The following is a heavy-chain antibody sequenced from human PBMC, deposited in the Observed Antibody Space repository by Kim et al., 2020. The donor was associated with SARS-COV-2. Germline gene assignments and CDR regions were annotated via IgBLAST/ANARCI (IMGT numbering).Heavy chain of an antibody. CDR3: ARGHGPGIAAAGHYFDY. Sequence: SETLSLTCAVYGGFFSGYYWSWIRQPPGKGLEWIGEINHSGSTNYNPSLKSRVTISVDTSKNQFSLKLSSVTAADTAVYYCARGHGPGIAAAGHYFDYWGQGTLVTVSS. CDR2: INHSGST. V-gene: IGHV4-34*01. D-gene: IGHD6-13*01. J-gene: IGHJ4*02. CDR1: GGFFSGYY.